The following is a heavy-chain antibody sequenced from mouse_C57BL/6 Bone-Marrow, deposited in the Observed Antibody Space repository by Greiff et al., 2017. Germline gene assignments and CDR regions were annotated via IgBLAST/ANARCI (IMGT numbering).Heavy chain of an antibody. CDR3: VTTVVDYAMDY. CDR2: ISSGGDYI. V-gene: IGHV5-9-1*02. J-gene: IGHJ4*01. CDR1: GFTFSSYA. Sequence: EVQVVESGEGLVKPGGSLKLSCAASGFTFSSYAMSWVRQTPEKRLEWVAYISSGGDYIYYADTVKGRFTISRDNARNTLYLQLSRLKSEDTAMYYSVTTVVDYAMDYWGQGTSVTVSS. D-gene: IGHD1-1*01.